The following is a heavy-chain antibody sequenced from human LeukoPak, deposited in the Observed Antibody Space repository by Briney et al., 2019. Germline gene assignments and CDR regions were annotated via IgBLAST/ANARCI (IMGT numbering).Heavy chain of an antibody. CDR1: GFTFSSYW. J-gene: IGHJ3*02. CDR2: INQDGSEK. Sequence: PGGALRLSCAASGFTFSSYWMSWVRQAPGKGLEWVANINQDGSEKYYVQSVKGRFTISRDNAKKSMYLQMNSMRAEDTAVYYCARESWSIAAGGLDAFDIWGQGTMVTVSS. D-gene: IGHD6-13*01. CDR3: ARESWSIAAGGLDAFDI. V-gene: IGHV3-7*01.